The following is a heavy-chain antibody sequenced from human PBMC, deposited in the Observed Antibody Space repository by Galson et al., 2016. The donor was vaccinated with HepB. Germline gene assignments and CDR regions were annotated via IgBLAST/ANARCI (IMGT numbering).Heavy chain of an antibody. J-gene: IGHJ2*01. D-gene: IGHD6-19*01. CDR1: GFTFRTFS. V-gene: IGHV3-48*01. Sequence: SLRLSCAASGFTFRTFSMNWVRQAPGKGLEWVSYIKSNSDTKFYADPVKGRFTISRDQVKESLYLQMDSLRAEDTAVYYCVRGEAVSGTKWYFDRWGRGTLVTVSS. CDR3: VRGEAVSGTKWYFDR. CDR2: IKSNSDTK.